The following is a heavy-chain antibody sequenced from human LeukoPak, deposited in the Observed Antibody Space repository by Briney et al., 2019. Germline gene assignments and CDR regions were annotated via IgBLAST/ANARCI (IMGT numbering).Heavy chain of an antibody. CDR1: GGSFSGYY. Sequence: PSETLSLTCAVYGGSFSGYYWSWIRQPPGKGLEWIGEINHSGSTNYNPSLKSRVTISVDTSKNQFSLKLSSVTAADTAVYYCARRRSTTVVIVAPGYFDLWGRGTLVTVSS. CDR3: ARRRSTTVVIVAPGYFDL. J-gene: IGHJ2*01. CDR2: INHSGST. D-gene: IGHD4-23*01. V-gene: IGHV4-34*01.